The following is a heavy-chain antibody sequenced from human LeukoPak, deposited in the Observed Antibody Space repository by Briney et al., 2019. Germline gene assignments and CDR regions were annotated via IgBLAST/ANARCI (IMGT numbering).Heavy chain of an antibody. CDR2: INHSGST. CDR1: GGSFSGYY. J-gene: IGHJ4*02. Sequence: ASDTLSLTCAVYGGSFSGYYWSWIRQPPGKGLEWIGEINHSGSTNYNPSLKSRVTISVDTSKNQFSLKLSSVTAADTAVYYCARGRGFLSSPIDYWGQGTLVTVSS. D-gene: IGHD3-10*01. CDR3: ARGRGFLSSPIDY. V-gene: IGHV4-34*01.